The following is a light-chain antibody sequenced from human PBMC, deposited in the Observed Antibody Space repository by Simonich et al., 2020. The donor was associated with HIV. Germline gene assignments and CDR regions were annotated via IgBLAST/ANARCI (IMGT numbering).Light chain of an antibody. CDR1: QSLLYSSNNKNY. Sequence: DIMMTQSPDSLAVSLGERATINCKSSQSLLYSSNNKNYLAWYQQKPVQPPNLLIYWASTRESGVPDRFSGSGSGTDFTLTISSLQAEDVAVYYCQQFYSTPWTFGQGTKVEIK. CDR2: WAS. CDR3: QQFYSTPWT. J-gene: IGKJ1*01. V-gene: IGKV4-1*01.